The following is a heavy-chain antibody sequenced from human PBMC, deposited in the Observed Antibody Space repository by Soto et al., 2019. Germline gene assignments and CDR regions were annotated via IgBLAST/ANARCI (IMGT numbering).Heavy chain of an antibody. CDR1: GYSFTTSW. J-gene: IGHJ6*02. D-gene: IGHD5-12*01. Sequence: DSLKISCKGSGYSFTTSWIGWVRQMPGKGLEWMGIIYPGDSDSSYSPSFQGQVTISADKSTGTAYLQWSSLKASDTAMYYCARSGYSSHGMDVWGQGTTVTVSS. CDR3: ARSGYSSHGMDV. V-gene: IGHV5-51*01. CDR2: IYPGDSDS.